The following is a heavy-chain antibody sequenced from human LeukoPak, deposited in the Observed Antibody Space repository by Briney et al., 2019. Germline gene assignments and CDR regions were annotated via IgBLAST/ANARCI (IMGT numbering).Heavy chain of an antibody. Sequence: PGGSLRLSCAASGFTFSSYGMSWVRQAPGKGLEWVSSISGSSSYLFFADSVKGRFTISRDNTKNSLYLQMNSLRVDDTAVYYYARDAVTGYSSGWYKPFPFDYWGQGSLVTVSS. D-gene: IGHD6-19*01. J-gene: IGHJ4*02. CDR3: ARDAVTGYSSGWYKPFPFDY. V-gene: IGHV3-21*01. CDR1: GFTFSSYG. CDR2: ISGSSSYL.